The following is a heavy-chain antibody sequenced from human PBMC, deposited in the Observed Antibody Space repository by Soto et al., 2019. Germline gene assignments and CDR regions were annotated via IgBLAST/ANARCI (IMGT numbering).Heavy chain of an antibody. CDR2: IYHSGST. CDR3: DRVSKDYVSWFDP. V-gene: IGHV4-30-2*01. D-gene: IGHD3-16*01. CDR1: GGSISSGCYS. J-gene: IGHJ5*02. Sequence: TLSLTCAVSGGSISSGCYSGSWIRQPPGKGLEWIGYIYHSGSTYYNPSLKSRVTISVDRSKNQFSLKLSSVTAADTAVYYCDRVSKDYVSWFDPWGQGTLVTVSS.